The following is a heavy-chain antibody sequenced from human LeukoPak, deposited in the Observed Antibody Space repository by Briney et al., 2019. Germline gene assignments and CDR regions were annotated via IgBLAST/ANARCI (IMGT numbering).Heavy chain of an antibody. J-gene: IGHJ6*02. Sequence: GSLRLSCAASGFTVSSNYMSWVRQAPGKGLEWVSVIYSGGSTYYADSVKGRFTISRDNSKNTLYLQMNSLRAEDTAVYYCARARGYSYGPYYYYGMDVWGQGTTVTVSS. CDR1: GFTVSSNY. V-gene: IGHV3-66*01. CDR2: IYSGGST. CDR3: ARARGYSYGPYYYYGMDV. D-gene: IGHD5-18*01.